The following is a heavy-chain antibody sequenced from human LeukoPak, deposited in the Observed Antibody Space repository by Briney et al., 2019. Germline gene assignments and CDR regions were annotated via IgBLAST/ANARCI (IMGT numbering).Heavy chain of an antibody. Sequence: GGSLRLSCGGSGLTFRGYAIHWVRQAPGKGLEWVAVISFDGDNQYYADSVKGRFTISRDNSKNTVFLQMNSLRVEDTAFYYCAREAADTSPWGQGTLVTVSS. CDR3: AREAADTSP. D-gene: IGHD6-13*01. V-gene: IGHV3-30*04. CDR2: ISFDGDNQ. CDR1: GLTFRGYA. J-gene: IGHJ4*02.